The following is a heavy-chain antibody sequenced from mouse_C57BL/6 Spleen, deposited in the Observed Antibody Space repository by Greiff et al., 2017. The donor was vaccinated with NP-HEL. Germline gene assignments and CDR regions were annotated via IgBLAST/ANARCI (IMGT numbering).Heavy chain of an antibody. Sequence: QVQLQQPGAELVKPGASVKMSCKASGYTFTSYWITWVKQRPGQGLEWIGDIYPGSGSTNYNEKFKSKATLTVDTSSSTAYMQLSSLISEDSAVYYCARGGIYYGNYVAAYWGQGTLVTVSA. CDR1: GYTFTSYW. CDR3: ARGGIYYGNYVAAY. J-gene: IGHJ3*01. D-gene: IGHD2-1*01. V-gene: IGHV1-55*01. CDR2: IYPGSGST.